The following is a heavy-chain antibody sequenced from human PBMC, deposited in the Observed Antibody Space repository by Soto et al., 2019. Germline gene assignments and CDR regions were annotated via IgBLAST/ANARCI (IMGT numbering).Heavy chain of an antibody. V-gene: IGHV4-31*03. Sequence: QVQLQESGPGLVKPSQTLSLTCTVSGGSISSGGYYWSWIRQHPGKGLEWIGYIYYSGSTYHNPSLTSRVTISVDTSKNHFSLNLSSVTDADTAVYYCARQYSRSSGWFDPWGQGTLVTVSS. CDR1: GGSISSGGYY. CDR3: ARQYSRSSGWFDP. D-gene: IGHD6-6*01. J-gene: IGHJ5*02. CDR2: IYYSGST.